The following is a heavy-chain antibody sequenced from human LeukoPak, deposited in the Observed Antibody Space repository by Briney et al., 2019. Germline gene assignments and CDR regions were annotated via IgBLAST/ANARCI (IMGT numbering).Heavy chain of an antibody. D-gene: IGHD3-10*01. CDR2: NNPNSGGT. Sequence: RASVKVSCKASGYTFTGYYMHWVRQAPGQGLEWMGWNNPNSGGTNYAQKFQGRVTMTRDTSISTAYMELSRLRSDDTAVYYCASVGWFGARPRGDYWGQGTLVTVSS. J-gene: IGHJ4*02. CDR1: GYTFTGYY. V-gene: IGHV1-2*02. CDR3: ASVGWFGARPRGDY.